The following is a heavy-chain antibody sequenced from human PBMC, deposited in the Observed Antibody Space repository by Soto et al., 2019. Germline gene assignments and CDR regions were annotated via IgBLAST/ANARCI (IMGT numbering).Heavy chain of an antibody. D-gene: IGHD6-13*01. CDR1: GFTVSSSY. CDR2: IYSGGST. V-gene: IGHV3-66*01. J-gene: IGHJ6*03. Sequence: GSLRLSCAASGFTVSSSYMSWARQAPGKGLEWVSVIYSGGSTYYADSVKGRFTISRDNSKNTLYLQMNSLRAEDTAVYYCAKDGAAAETYYYYYYMDVWGKGTTVTVSS. CDR3: AKDGAAAETYYYYYYMDV.